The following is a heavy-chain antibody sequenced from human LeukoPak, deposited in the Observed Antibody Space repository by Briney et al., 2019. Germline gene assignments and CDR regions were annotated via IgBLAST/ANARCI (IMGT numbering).Heavy chain of an antibody. CDR2: MHYSGST. V-gene: IGHV4-30-4*01. CDR3: ARVGDLRGVISWFDP. D-gene: IGHD3-10*01. J-gene: IGHJ5*02. CDR1: GGSISSGDHY. Sequence: SQTLSLTCSVSGGSISSGDHYWSWIRQPPGKGLEWIGYMHYSGSTYYNPSLKSRLTTLVDTSKNQFSLKLSSVTAADTAVYYCARVGDLRGVISWFDPWGQGTLVTVSS.